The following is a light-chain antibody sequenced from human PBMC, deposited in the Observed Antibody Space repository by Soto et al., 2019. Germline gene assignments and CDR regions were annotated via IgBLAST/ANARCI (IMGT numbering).Light chain of an antibody. V-gene: IGKV3-20*01. CDR3: QQYGSSPFT. Sequence: EIVLTQSPGTLSLSPGERATLSCRASQSVSSNYLAWYQQKTGQAPRLLIYGASSRATGIPDRFSGSGSGTDFTLTISRLEPEDFAVYYCQQYGSSPFTFGGGTKVEIK. J-gene: IGKJ4*01. CDR2: GAS. CDR1: QSVSSNY.